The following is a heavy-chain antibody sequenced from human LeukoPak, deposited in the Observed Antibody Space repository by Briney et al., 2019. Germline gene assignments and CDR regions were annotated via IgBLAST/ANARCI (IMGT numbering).Heavy chain of an antibody. J-gene: IGHJ4*02. V-gene: IGHV4-39*07. Sequence: SETLSLTCTVSGGSISSSSYSWGWLRQPPGKGPEWIGNIYYTGSTNYNPSLKSRVNISVDTSKNQFSLKLSSVTAADTAVYYCASWYDYWGQGTLVTVSS. CDR1: GGSISSSSYS. CDR2: IYYTGST. CDR3: ASWYDY. D-gene: IGHD6-13*01.